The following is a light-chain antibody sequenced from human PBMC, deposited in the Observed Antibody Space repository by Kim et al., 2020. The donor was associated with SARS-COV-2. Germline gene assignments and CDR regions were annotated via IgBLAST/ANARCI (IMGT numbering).Light chain of an antibody. CDR1: QSVSSY. CDR3: QQRNSWPPSYS. J-gene: IGKJ2*03. V-gene: IGKV3-11*01. Sequence: SPGDRATLSCSASQSVSSYLAWYQQKVGQAPRLLMYNASNRATGIPARFSGSGAGTDFTLTISSLEPEDFAVYYCQQRNSWPPSYSFGQGTKLEI. CDR2: NAS.